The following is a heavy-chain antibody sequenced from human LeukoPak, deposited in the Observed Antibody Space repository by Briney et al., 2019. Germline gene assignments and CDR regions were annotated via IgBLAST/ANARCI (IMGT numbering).Heavy chain of an antibody. V-gene: IGHV4-38-2*02. CDR1: GYSISSGYC. J-gene: IGHJ5*02. D-gene: IGHD3-10*01. CDR3: AGQRITMVRGVIRGNWFDP. Sequence: SETLSLTCTVSGYSISSGYCWGWIRQPPGKGLEWIGSIYHSGSTYYNPSLKSRVTISVDTSKNQFSLKLSSVTAADTAVYYCAGQRITMVRGVIRGNWFDPWGQGTLVTVSS. CDR2: IYHSGST.